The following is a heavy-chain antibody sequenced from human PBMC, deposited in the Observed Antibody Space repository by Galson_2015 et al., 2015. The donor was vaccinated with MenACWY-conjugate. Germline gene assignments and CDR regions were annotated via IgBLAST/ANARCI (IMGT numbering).Heavy chain of an antibody. CDR3: ARSTLGWLRNPLY. Sequence: SLRLSCAASGYTFTTYAMSWVRQAPGKGLEWVSAITGSGGTTYYADPVKGRFTISRDNSKNTLNLQMNSLRAEDTALYYCARSTLGWLRNPLYWGQGTLVTVSS. CDR2: ITGSGGTT. V-gene: IGHV3-23*01. D-gene: IGHD5-12*01. CDR1: GYTFTTYA. J-gene: IGHJ4*02.